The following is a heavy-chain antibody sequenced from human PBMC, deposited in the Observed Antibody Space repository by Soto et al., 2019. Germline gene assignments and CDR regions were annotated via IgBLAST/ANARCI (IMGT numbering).Heavy chain of an antibody. CDR2: ISGGGDFI. CDR3: VRQAAVPVAGTRAAATSFDI. D-gene: IGHD6-19*01. CDR1: EFTFSSYA. V-gene: IGHV3-23*01. Sequence: EVQLLESGGGLVQPGGSLRLSCAASEFTFSSYAMSWVRQAPGKGLEWVSAISGGGDFIYYADSVMGRFTTSRDNSKNTLYLQMNSLRADDTAVYYCVRQAAVPVAGTRAAATSFDIWGQGTMVTVSS. J-gene: IGHJ3*02.